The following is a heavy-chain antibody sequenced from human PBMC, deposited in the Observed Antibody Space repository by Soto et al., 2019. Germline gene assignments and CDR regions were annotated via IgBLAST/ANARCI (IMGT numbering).Heavy chain of an antibody. J-gene: IGHJ4*02. V-gene: IGHV1-2*02. CDR2: INPNSGGT. CDR3: AREPATAKPEGVDF. CDR1: GYTFSDYY. D-gene: IGHD1-1*01. Sequence: ASVKVSCKASGYTFSDYYIHWVRQAPGQGPEWMGWINPNSGGTKYAPKFQGGVIMTRDTSITTAYMELSRLRSGDTAVYYCAREPATAKPEGVDFWGQGTLVTVSS.